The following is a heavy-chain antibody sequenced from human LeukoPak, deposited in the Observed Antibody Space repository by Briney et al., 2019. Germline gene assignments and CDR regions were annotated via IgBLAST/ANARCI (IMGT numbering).Heavy chain of an antibody. CDR2: ISSSSSYI. V-gene: IGHV3-21*01. CDR1: GFTFSSYS. J-gene: IGHJ3*02. CDR3: ARTAARQSDAFDI. Sequence: GGSLRLSCAASGFTFSSYSMNWVRQAPGKGLEWVSSISSSSSYIYYADSVKGRFTISRDNAKNPLYLQMNSLRAEDTAVYYCARTAARQSDAFDIWGQGTMVAVSS. D-gene: IGHD6-6*01.